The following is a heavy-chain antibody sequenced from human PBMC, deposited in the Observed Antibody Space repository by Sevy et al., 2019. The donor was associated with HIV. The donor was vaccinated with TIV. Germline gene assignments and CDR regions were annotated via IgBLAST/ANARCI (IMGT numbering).Heavy chain of an antibody. CDR3: ARHPLGNWFDL. CDR2: RFYSGGA. J-gene: IGHJ5*02. CDR1: GCSISSSRHY. Sequence: SETLSLTCNVSGCSISSSRHYWGWIRQSPGKSLEWIGSRFYSGGAYYNPSLQSRVTMSVDTSKNQFSLNVNSVTAADTAVYYCARHPLGNWFDLWGQGILVTVSS. D-gene: IGHD3-16*01. V-gene: IGHV4-39*01.